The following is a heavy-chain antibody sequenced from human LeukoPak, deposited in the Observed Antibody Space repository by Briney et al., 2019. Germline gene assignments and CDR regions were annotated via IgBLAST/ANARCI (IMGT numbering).Heavy chain of an antibody. Sequence: SETLSLTCAVYGGSFSGDYWSWIRQPPGKGLEWIGEIHHSGSTNYNPSLKSRVTISVDTSKNQFSLKLSSVTAADTAVYYCARVGHYYYYGMDVWGQGTTVTVSS. CDR3: ARVGHYYYYGMDV. V-gene: IGHV4-34*01. CDR2: IHHSGST. D-gene: IGHD3-16*01. J-gene: IGHJ6*02. CDR1: GGSFSGDY.